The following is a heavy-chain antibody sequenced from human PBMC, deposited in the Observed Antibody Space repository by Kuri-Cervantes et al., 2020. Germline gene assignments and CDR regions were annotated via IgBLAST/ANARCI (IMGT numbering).Heavy chain of an antibody. CDR3: ATRVAAAGPTPFDY. CDR2: MNPNSGNT. V-gene: IGHV1-8*01. J-gene: IGHJ4*02. D-gene: IGHD6-13*01. Sequence: ASVKVSCKASGYTFPTYDVNWVRQASGQGLEWMGWMNPNSGNTGYAQKFQGRVTMTRNTSISTAYMELSSLRSEDTAVYYCATRVAAAGPTPFDYWGQGTLVTVSS. CDR1: GYTFPTYD.